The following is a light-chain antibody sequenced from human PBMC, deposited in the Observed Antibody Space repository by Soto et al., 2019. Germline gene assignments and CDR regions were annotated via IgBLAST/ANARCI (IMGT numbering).Light chain of an antibody. V-gene: IGLV2-11*01. Sequence: QSVLTQPRSVSGSPGQSVTISCTGTSSDVGGYNYVSWYQQHPGKAPKLMMYDVSKWPSGVTDRFSGSKSGNTASLTISGLQAEDEADYYCCSYAGAYTWVFGGGTKLTVL. J-gene: IGLJ3*02. CDR3: CSYAGAYTWV. CDR1: SSDVGGYNY. CDR2: DVS.